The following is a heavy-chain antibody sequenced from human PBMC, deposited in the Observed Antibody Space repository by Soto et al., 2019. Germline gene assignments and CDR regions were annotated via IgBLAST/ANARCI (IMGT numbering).Heavy chain of an antibody. CDR2: VRSKTTNFAT. CDR1: GFTFSDSA. Sequence: EVKFVESGGGLVQPGESLKLSCAASGFTFSDSAVHWVRQASGKGLEWVGRVRSKTTNFATTYAASVNGRFNISRDDSKNTAYLQMNSLKSEDAAVYYCASYISLSHPAFDIWGQGTMVTVSS. J-gene: IGHJ3*02. V-gene: IGHV3-73*02. D-gene: IGHD6-6*01. CDR3: ASYISLSHPAFDI.